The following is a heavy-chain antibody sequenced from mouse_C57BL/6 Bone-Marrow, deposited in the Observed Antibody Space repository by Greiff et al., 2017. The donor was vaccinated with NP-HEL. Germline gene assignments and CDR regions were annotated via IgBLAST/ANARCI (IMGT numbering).Heavy chain of an antibody. Sequence: QVQLQQPGAELVKPGASVKLSCKASGYTFTSYWMRWVKQRPGQGLEWIGMIHPNSGSTNYNEKFKSKATLTVDKSSSTADMQLRSQTADDSAVYYCAREGGSSYGYFDVWGTGTTVTVSS. J-gene: IGHJ1*03. V-gene: IGHV1-64*01. CDR3: AREGGSSYGYFDV. D-gene: IGHD1-1*01. CDR2: IHPNSGST. CDR1: GYTFTSYW.